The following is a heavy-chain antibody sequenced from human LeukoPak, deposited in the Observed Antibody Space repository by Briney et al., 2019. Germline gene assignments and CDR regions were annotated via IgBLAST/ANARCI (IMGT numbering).Heavy chain of an antibody. CDR2: INSYNSNT. D-gene: IGHD1-1*01. CDR1: GYTFTSYG. CDR3: ATLDWNDGGDSKDFDY. Sequence: ASVKVSCQASGYTFTSYGISWLRQAPGQGLDWMGWINSYNSNTNYAQKLQGRVTMTTDTSTSTAYMELRSLRSDDTAVYYCATLDWNDGGDSKDFDYWGQGTLVTVSS. J-gene: IGHJ4*02. V-gene: IGHV1-18*01.